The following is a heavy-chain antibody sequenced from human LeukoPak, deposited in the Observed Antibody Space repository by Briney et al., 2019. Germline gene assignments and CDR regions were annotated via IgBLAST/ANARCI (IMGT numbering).Heavy chain of an antibody. D-gene: IGHD6-19*01. CDR2: IRYSETT. CDR1: GGSISSTYGH. CDR3: ARERLEQWAGEVFDY. V-gene: IGHV4-39*07. Sequence: SETLSLTCTVSGGSISSTYGHWDWIRQSPGKGLEWLGSIRYSETTYYNPSRKSRVTISVDTSKNQFSLKLSSVTAADTAVYYCARERLEQWAGEVFDYWGQGTLVTVSS. J-gene: IGHJ4*02.